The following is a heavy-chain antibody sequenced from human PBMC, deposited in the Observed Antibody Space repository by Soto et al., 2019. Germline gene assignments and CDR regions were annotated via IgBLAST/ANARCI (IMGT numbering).Heavy chain of an antibody. CDR1: GFIFSTYN. J-gene: IGHJ4*02. CDR3: AREVGDGGYCSGGSCFPDY. CDR2: ISRSGSHI. D-gene: IGHD2-15*01. V-gene: IGHV3-21*01. Sequence: EVQLVESGGGLVNPGGSLRLSCAASGFIFSTYNMNWVRQAPGKGLEWVSSISRSGSHIYYADSVKGRFTISRDNAKNSLYLQMSSLRAEDTAVYYCAREVGDGGYCSGGSCFPDYWGQGTLVTVSS.